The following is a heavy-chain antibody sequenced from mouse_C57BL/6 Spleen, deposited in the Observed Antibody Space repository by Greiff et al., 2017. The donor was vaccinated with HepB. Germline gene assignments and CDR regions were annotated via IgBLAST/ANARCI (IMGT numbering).Heavy chain of an antibody. Sequence: QVQLQQPGAELVMPGASVKLSCKASGYTFTSYWMPWVKQRPGQGLEWIGEIDPSDSYTNYNQKFKGKSTLTVDKSSSTAYMQLSSLTSEDAAVYYCARDYGNYPTYWGQGTSVTVSS. CDR3: ARDYGNYPTY. J-gene: IGHJ4*01. V-gene: IGHV1-69*01. CDR1: GYTFTSYW. D-gene: IGHD2-1*01. CDR2: IDPSDSYT.